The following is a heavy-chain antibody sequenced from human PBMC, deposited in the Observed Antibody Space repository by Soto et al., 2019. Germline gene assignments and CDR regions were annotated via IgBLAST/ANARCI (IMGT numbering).Heavy chain of an antibody. J-gene: IGHJ6*02. CDR2: TIPFFGTS. CDR3: ARVGYITNYAMAV. V-gene: IGHV1-69*01. Sequence: QVQLVQSGAEVKKPGSSVNVSCKASGGTFSSYALNWVRQAPGQGLEWMGGTIPFFGTSNYAQKFQGRVTITADESTSKVYMELRSLRSEDTAVYYCARVGYITNYAMAVWGQGTTVTVSS. CDR1: GGTFSSYA. D-gene: IGHD2-8*02.